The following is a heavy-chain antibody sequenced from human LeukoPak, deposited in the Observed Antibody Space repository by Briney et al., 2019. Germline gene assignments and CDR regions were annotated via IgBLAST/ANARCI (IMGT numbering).Heavy chain of an antibody. D-gene: IGHD3-22*01. J-gene: IGHJ4*02. CDR3: ARVHVTSVVTHIPPDY. Sequence: GASVKVSCKASGYTFTGYYMHWVRQAPGQGLEWMGWINPNSGGTNYAQKFQGWVTMTRDTSISTAYMELSRLRSDDTAVYYCARVHVTSVVTHIPPDYWGQGTLVTVSS. V-gene: IGHV1-2*04. CDR1: GYTFTGYY. CDR2: INPNSGGT.